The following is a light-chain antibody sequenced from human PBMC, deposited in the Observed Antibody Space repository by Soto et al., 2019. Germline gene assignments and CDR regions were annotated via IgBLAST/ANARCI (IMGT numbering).Light chain of an antibody. CDR3: QQANSFPLT. V-gene: IGKV1-12*01. J-gene: IGKJ4*01. CDR2: ASS. CDR1: QGISSW. Sequence: DIQLTQSPSSVSASVGDRVTITCRASQGISSWLAWYQKKPGKAPKLLIYASSSLQSGVPSRFSGSGSGTDFPLTISDLQPEDFATYYCQQANSFPLTFGGGTKVEIK.